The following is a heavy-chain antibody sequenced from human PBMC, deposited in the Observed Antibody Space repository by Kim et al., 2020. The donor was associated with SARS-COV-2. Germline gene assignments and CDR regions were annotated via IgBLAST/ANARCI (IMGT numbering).Heavy chain of an antibody. CDR3: ATTGACSF. V-gene: IGHV3-7*01. J-gene: IGHJ4*02. D-gene: IGHD7-27*01. Sequence: GGSLRLSCAASGFTFSSYWMTWVRQAPGKGLEWVASIKQDGSDKYYVDSVKGRFTISRDNAKNSLFLQMNSLRAGDTAIYYCATTGACSFWGQGALVTVSS. CDR2: IKQDGSDK. CDR1: GFTFSSYW.